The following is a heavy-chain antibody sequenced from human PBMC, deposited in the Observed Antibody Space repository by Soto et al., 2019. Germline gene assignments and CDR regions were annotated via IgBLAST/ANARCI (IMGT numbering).Heavy chain of an antibody. V-gene: IGHV1-69*12. CDR3: AREYSSPNWFDP. CDR1: GGTFSSYA. Sequence: QVQLVQSGAEVKKPGSSVKVSCKASGGTFSSYAISWVRQAPGQGLEWMGGIIPIFGTANYAQKFQGRVXIXAXXSTSTAYMELSSLRSEDTAVYYCAREYSSPNWFDPWGQGTLVTVSS. J-gene: IGHJ5*02. CDR2: IIPIFGTA. D-gene: IGHD6-13*01.